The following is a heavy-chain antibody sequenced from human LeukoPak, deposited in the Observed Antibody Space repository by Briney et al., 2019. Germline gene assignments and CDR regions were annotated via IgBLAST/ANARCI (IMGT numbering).Heavy chain of an antibody. CDR3: ARGTYGPLNY. D-gene: IGHD3-16*01. J-gene: IGHJ4*02. Sequence: SETLSLTCTVSGGSISSGNYYWSWIRQHPGKGLEWIGYIYYSGNTYYNPSLKSRVTISVDTSKNQFSLKLSSVTAADTAVYYCARGTYGPLNYWGQGTLVTVSS. V-gene: IGHV4-31*03. CDR2: IYYSGNT. CDR1: GGSISSGNYY.